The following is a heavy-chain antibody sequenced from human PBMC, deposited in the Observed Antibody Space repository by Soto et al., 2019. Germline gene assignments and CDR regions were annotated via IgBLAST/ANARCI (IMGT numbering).Heavy chain of an antibody. Sequence: EVQLVESGGGLVQPGGSLRLSCAASGFSFSAYWMSWVCQAPGKGLEWVAKIKQDGSEKDYVDSVKGRFTISRDNTKNSLYLQMNSLRVEDTAVYYCARGAAAAGLYYFDYWGQGTLVTVSS. D-gene: IGHD6-13*01. J-gene: IGHJ4*02. CDR3: ARGAAAAGLYYFDY. CDR1: GFSFSAYW. CDR2: IKQDGSEK. V-gene: IGHV3-7*05.